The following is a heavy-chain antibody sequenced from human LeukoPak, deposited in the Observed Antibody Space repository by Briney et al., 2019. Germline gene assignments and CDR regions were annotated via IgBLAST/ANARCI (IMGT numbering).Heavy chain of an antibody. CDR2: IIPIFGTA. CDR1: GYTFTSYA. Sequence: GASVKVSCKASGYTFTSYAMHWVRQAPGQGLEWMGGIIPIFGTANYAQKFQGRVTITADESTSTAYMELSSLRSEDTAVYYCARVYPISSEIDYWGQGTLVTVSS. J-gene: IGHJ4*02. V-gene: IGHV1-69*13. CDR3: ARVYPISSEIDY. D-gene: IGHD6-19*01.